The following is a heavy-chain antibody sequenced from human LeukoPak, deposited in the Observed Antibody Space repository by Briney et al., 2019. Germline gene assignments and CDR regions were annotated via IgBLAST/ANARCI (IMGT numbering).Heavy chain of an antibody. CDR3: AGHSRLGGDFDY. CDR1: GDSFSGYY. D-gene: IGHD4-11*01. Sequence: SETLSLTCAVYGDSFSGYYWNWIRQPPGKGLEWIGEINHSGSTNYNPSLKSRGTISVDTSKNQFSLKLSSVTAADTAVYYCAGHSRLGGDFDYWGQGTLVTVSS. V-gene: IGHV4-34*01. CDR2: INHSGST. J-gene: IGHJ4*01.